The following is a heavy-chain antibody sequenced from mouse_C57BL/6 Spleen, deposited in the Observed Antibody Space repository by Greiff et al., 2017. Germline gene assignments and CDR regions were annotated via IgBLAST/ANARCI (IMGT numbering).Heavy chain of an antibody. Sequence: EVQGVESGGGLVKPGGSLKLSCAASGFTFSSYAMSWVRQTPEKRLEWVATISDGGSYTYYPDNVKGRFTISRDNAKNNLYLQMSHLKSEDTAMYYCARYYYGNYDGIFAYWGQGTLVTVSA. CDR1: GFTFSSYA. D-gene: IGHD2-1*01. J-gene: IGHJ3*01. V-gene: IGHV5-4*01. CDR3: ARYYYGNYDGIFAY. CDR2: ISDGGSYT.